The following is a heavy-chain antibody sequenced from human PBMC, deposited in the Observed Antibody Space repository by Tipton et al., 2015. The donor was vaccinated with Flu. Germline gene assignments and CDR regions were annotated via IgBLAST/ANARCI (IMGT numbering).Heavy chain of an antibody. CDR2: IYYSGST. CDR3: ARSRIIRLDAFGI. V-gene: IGHV4-59*11. J-gene: IGHJ3*02. D-gene: IGHD3-3*01. Sequence: TLSLTCAVSGGSLRGLFWSWIRQTPGKGLEWIGYIYYSGSTNYNPSLKSRVAISVDTSKNQFSLKLSSVTAADTAVYYCARSRIIRLDAFGIWGQGTMVTVSS. CDR1: GGSLRGLF.